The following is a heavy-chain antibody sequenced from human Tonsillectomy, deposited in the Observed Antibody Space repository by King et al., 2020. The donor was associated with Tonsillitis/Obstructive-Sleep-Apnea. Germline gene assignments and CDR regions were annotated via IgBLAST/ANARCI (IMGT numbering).Heavy chain of an antibody. J-gene: IGHJ3*02. CDR2: INHSGST. CDR3: AEGRITADAFDM. Sequence: VQLQQWGAGLLKPSETLSLTCAVYGGSFSGYYWSWIRQPPGKGLEWIGEINHSGSTNYNPSLKSRVTISVDTSKNQFSLKLSSVTAADTAVYYCAEGRITADAFDMWGQGTMVTVSS. CDR1: GGSFSGYY. D-gene: IGHD1-14*01. V-gene: IGHV4-34*01.